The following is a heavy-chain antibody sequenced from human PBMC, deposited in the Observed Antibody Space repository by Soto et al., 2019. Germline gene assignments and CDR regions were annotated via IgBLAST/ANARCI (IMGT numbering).Heavy chain of an antibody. D-gene: IGHD3-22*01. Sequence: SVKVSCKASGGTFSSYAISWVRQAPGQGLEWMGGIIPIFGTANYAQKFQGRVTITADESTSTAYMELSSLRSEDTAVYYCARSVPKDSSGYYYGLYYYYGMDVWGQGTTVTVSS. CDR3: ARSVPKDSSGYYYGLYYYYGMDV. V-gene: IGHV1-69*13. CDR1: GGTFSSYA. CDR2: IIPIFGTA. J-gene: IGHJ6*02.